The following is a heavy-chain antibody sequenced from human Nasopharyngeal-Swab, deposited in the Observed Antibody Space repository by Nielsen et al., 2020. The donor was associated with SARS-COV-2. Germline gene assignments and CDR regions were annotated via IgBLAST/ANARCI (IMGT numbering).Heavy chain of an antibody. J-gene: IGHJ2*01. V-gene: IGHV5-51*01. D-gene: IGHD6-13*01. CDR1: GYSFTSYW. CDR3: ATTSSSWYDWYFDL. CDR2: IYPGDSDT. Sequence: KVSCKGSGYSFTSYWIGRVRQMPGKGLEWMGIIYPGDSDTRYSPSFQGQVTISADKSISTAYLQWSSLKASDTAMYYCATTSSSWYDWYFDLWGRGTLVTVSS.